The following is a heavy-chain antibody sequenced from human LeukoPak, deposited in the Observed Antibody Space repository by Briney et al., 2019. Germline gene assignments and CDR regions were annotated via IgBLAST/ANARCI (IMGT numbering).Heavy chain of an antibody. CDR1: GGSISSYY. CDR3: ARRAGAYSHPYDY. D-gene: IGHD4/OR15-4a*01. J-gene: IGHJ4*02. Sequence: SETLSLTCTVSGGSISSYYWSWIRQPPGNGLEWSGDIYYSGSTNYNPSLKSRVTISVDTSKNQFSLKLSSVTAADTAVYYCARRAGAYSHPYDYWGQGTLVTVPS. CDR2: IYYSGST. V-gene: IGHV4-59*01.